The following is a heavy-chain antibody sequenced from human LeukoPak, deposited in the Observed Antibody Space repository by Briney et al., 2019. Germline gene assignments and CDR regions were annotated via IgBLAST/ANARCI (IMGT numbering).Heavy chain of an antibody. CDR3: ARLGYGGTDDY. CDR2: IYNSGST. V-gene: IGHV4-59*01. CDR1: GGYISSYY. D-gene: IGHD4-23*01. J-gene: IGHJ4*02. Sequence: SETLSLTCTVSGGYISSYYWSWIRQPPGKGLEWIGYIYNSGSTNYNPSLKSRVTISVDTSKNQFSLKLSSVTAADTAVYYCARLGYGGTDDYWGQGTLVTVSS.